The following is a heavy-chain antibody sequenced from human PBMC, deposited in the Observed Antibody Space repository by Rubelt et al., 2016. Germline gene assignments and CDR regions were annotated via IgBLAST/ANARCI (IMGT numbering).Heavy chain of an antibody. V-gene: IGHV1-18*01. D-gene: IGHD1-26*01. J-gene: IGHJ4*02. Sequence: QVQLVQSGAEVKKPGASVKVSCKASGYTFTTYGINWVRQAPGQGLEWMGWISAYNGNTNHAQKVKGRVTMTTDTSRCTAYMELRSLRSDDTAVYCCAREAYSGRYPLIDYWGQGTLVTVSS. CDR2: ISAYNGNT. CDR1: GYTFTTYG. CDR3: AREAYSGRYPLIDY.